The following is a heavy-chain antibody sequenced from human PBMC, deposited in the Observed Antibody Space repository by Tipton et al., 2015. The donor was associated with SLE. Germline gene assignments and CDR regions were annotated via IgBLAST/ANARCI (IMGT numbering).Heavy chain of an antibody. V-gene: IGHV4-59*02. J-gene: IGHJ4*02. CDR3: ARQATGRVGFFDS. Sequence: TLSLTCTVSGASVSTFYWTWIRQPLGKGLEWIGYFYNNGDTKYNPSLKSRVTMSVDTSKNQFSLNLASLTAADTAVYYCARQATGRVGFFDSWGQGTLVTVSS. CDR1: GASVSTFY. CDR2: FYNNGDT. D-gene: IGHD2-8*02.